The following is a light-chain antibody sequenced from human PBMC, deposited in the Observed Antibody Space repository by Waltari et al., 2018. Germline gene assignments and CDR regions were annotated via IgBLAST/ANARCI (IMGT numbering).Light chain of an antibody. V-gene: IGKV1-5*03. CDR2: QAT. CDR1: ESIDSW. CDR3: QQYNIFWT. Sequence: DIQMTQSPSVLSASVGDRVTITCRASESIDSWLAWYQQRPGKAPKLLIRQATTLESGVPSRFSANEYGTVFTLTISSLQPDDFATYYCQQYNIFWTFGQGTKVDI. J-gene: IGKJ1*01.